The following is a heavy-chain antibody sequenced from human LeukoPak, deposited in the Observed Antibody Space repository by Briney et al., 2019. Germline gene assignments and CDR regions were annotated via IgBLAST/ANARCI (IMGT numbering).Heavy chain of an antibody. CDR3: ARERLPQLFDS. J-gene: IGHJ3*02. V-gene: IGHV3-30-3*01. CDR2: ISYDGSNK. D-gene: IGHD6-25*01. Sequence: GGSLRLSCAASGFTFSSYAMHWVRQAPGKGLEWVAVISYDGSNKYYADSVKGRFTISRDNSKNTLYLQMNSLRAEDTAVYYCARERLPQLFDSWGQGTMVTVSS. CDR1: GFTFSSYA.